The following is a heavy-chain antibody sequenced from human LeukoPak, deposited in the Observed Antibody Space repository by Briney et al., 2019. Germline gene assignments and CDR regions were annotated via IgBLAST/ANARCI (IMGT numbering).Heavy chain of an antibody. CDR3: ARMAVADYFDY. V-gene: IGHV4-38-2*02. CDR1: GGSISSYY. D-gene: IGHD6-19*01. J-gene: IGHJ4*01. Sequence: PSETLSLTCTVSGGSISSYYGGWIRQPPGKGLEWIGSIYHSGSTYYNPSLKSRVTISVDTSKNQFSLKLSSVTAADTAVYYCARMAVADYFDYWGQGTLVTVSS. CDR2: IYHSGST.